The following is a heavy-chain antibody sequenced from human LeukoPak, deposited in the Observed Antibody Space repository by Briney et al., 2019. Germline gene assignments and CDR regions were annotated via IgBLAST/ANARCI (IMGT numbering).Heavy chain of an antibody. CDR3: ARIIGAAGTRYFDY. CDR2: ISSNGGST. D-gene: IGHD6-13*01. V-gene: IGHV3-64*02. J-gene: IGHJ4*02. Sequence: GGSLRLSCAASGFTFSSFAIHWVRQAPGKGLEYVSAISSNGGSTYYADSVKGRFTISGDNSKNTLYLQMGSLRAEDMAVYYCARIIGAAGTRYFDYWGQGTQVTVSS. CDR1: GFTFSSFA.